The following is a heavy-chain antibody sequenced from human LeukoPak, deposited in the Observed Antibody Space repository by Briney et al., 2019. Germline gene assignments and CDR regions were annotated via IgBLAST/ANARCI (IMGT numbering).Heavy chain of an antibody. CDR2: IKQDGSEK. Sequence: GGSLRLSCAASGFTFSSYWMSWVRQAPGKGLEWVANIKQDGSEKYYVDSVKGRFTISRDNAKNSLYLQMNSLRAEDTAVYYCARTDVDTAMEHYYYYGMDVWGQGATVTVSS. CDR3: ARTDVDTAMEHYYYYGMDV. D-gene: IGHD5-18*01. V-gene: IGHV3-7*01. CDR1: GFTFSSYW. J-gene: IGHJ6*02.